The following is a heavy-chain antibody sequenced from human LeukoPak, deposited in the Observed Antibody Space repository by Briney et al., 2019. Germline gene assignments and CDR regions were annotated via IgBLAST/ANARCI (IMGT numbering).Heavy chain of an antibody. J-gene: IGHJ4*02. CDR2: IYWNDDK. CDR3: AHRLGRQQLAPFDY. V-gene: IGHV2-5*01. CDR1: GFSLSTSGVG. D-gene: IGHD6-13*01. Sequence: SGPTLVNPTQPLTLTCTFSGFSLSTSGVGVGWIRQPPGKALEWLALIYWNDDKRYSPSLKSRLTITKDTSKNQVVLTMTNMDPVDTATYYCAHRLGRQQLAPFDYWGQGTLVTVSS.